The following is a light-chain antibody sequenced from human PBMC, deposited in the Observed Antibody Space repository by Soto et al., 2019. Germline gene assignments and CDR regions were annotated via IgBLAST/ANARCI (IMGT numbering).Light chain of an antibody. CDR2: RAS. J-gene: IGKJ1*01. CDR3: QQYHNLWT. Sequence: GITQSPTTPSLSPGERATLSCTASHYVYSNVAWFQQRPGQAPRLLIYRASTRATGTPARFSGSGSGTEFTLTITSLQSEDFALYYCQQYHNLWTFGQGTKADIK. CDR1: HYVYSN. V-gene: IGKV3-15*01.